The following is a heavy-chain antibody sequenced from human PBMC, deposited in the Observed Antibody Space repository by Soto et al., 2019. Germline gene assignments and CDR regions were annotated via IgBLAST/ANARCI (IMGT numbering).Heavy chain of an antibody. D-gene: IGHD1-1*01. J-gene: IGHJ4*02. V-gene: IGHV3-23*01. CDR2: ISTTGGST. CDR3: ARPDGATYNFRY. Sequence: DVQLLESGGSLVQPGGSLRLSCAASGFTFNAYSLSWVRQAPGKGLEWVSAISTTGGSTYYADSVKGRFTISRDNSQNTVYLQMNSLRAEDTAVYYCARPDGATYNFRYWGQGTPVTVSS. CDR1: GFTFNAYS.